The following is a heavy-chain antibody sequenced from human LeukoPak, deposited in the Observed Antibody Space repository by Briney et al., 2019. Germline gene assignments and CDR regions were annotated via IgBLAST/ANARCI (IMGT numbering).Heavy chain of an antibody. CDR2: INHSGST. Sequence: SQTLSLTCAVYGGSFSGYYWSWIRQPPGKGLEWIGEINHSGSTNYNPSLKSPVTISVDTSKNQFSLKLSSVTAADTAVYYCARQTIPAYYHFWSGYSHWFDPWGQGTLVTVSS. J-gene: IGHJ5*02. CDR3: ARQTIPAYYHFWSGYSHWFDP. V-gene: IGHV4-34*01. D-gene: IGHD3-3*01. CDR1: GGSFSGYY.